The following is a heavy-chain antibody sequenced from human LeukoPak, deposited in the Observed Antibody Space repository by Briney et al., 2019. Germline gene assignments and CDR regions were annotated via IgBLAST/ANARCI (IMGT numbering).Heavy chain of an antibody. Sequence: PGGSLRLSCAASGFTCSSYWVHWVRQAPGKGLVWVAVIWYDGSNKYYADSVKGRFTISRDNSKNTLYLQMNSLRAEDTAVYYCAKGVFYDSSGYYYGGAAFDIWGQGTMVTVSS. CDR2: IWYDGSNK. CDR3: AKGVFYDSSGYYYGGAAFDI. V-gene: IGHV3-33*06. D-gene: IGHD3-22*01. J-gene: IGHJ3*02. CDR1: GFTCSSYW.